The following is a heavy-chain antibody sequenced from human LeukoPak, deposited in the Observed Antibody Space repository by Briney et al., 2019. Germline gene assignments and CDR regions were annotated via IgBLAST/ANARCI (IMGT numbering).Heavy chain of an antibody. V-gene: IGHV1-69*13. CDR3: ARDRHTLKRSGRIPSLPFF. J-gene: IGHJ4*02. D-gene: IGHD6-19*01. CDR2: IIPIFGTA. Sequence: ASVKVSCKASGGTFSSYAISWVRQAPGQGLEWMGGIIPIFGTANYAQKFQGRVTITADESTSTAYMELRSLRSDDTAVYYCARDRHTLKRSGRIPSLPFFWGQGTLVTVSS. CDR1: GGTFSSYA.